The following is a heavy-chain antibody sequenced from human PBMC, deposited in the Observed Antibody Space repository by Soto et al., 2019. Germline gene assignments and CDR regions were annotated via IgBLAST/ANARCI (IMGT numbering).Heavy chain of an antibody. CDR3: ARDLRYLDYGGPYYYYYGMDV. CDR2: IYYSGST. D-gene: IGHD4-17*01. CDR1: GGSVSSGSYY. J-gene: IGHJ6*02. V-gene: IGHV4-61*01. Sequence: SETLSLTCTVSGGSVSSGSYYWSWIRQPPGKGLEWIGYIYYSGSTNYNPSLKSRVTISVDTSKNQFSLKLSSVTAADTAVYYCARDLRYLDYGGPYYYYYGMDVWGQGTTVTVSS.